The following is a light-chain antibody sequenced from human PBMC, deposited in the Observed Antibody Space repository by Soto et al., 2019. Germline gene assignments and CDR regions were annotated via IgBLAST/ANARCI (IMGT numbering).Light chain of an antibody. CDR2: KAS. V-gene: IGKV1-5*03. CDR3: KQYNSYSRT. J-gene: IGKJ1*01. Sequence: DIQMTQSPSTLSASVGDRVTITCRASQSISDWLAWYQQKPGKAPKLLIYKASSLESGVPSRFSGSGSGTDFTLTISSLQPDDFATYYCKQYNSYSRTFGQGTKVEV. CDR1: QSISDW.